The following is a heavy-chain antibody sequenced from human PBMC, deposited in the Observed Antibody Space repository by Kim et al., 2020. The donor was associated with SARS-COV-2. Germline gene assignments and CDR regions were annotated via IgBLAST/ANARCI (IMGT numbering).Heavy chain of an antibody. CDR1: GFIFSNYW. V-gene: IGHV3-74*01. D-gene: IGHD3-22*01. J-gene: IGHJ6*02. CDR3: ARGMIVEYGMDV. Sequence: GGSLRLSCEVSGFIFSNYWMHWVRQAPGKVLVWVSRIYNDGTRTFYADSEKGRFTISRDNAKNTLYLQMNSLRAEDTAVYYCARGMIVEYGMDVWGQGTTVTVSS. CDR2: IYNDGTRT.